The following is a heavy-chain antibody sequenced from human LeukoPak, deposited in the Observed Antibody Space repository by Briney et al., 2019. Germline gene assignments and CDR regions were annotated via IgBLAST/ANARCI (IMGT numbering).Heavy chain of an antibody. V-gene: IGHV1-69*13. CDR2: IIPIFGTA. CDR1: GGTFSSYA. CDR3: ASRSSSSDYYYYYMDV. Sequence: ASVKVSCKASGGTFSSYAISWVRQAPGRGLEWMGGIIPIFGTANYAQKFQGRVTITADESTSTAYMELSSLRSEDTAVYYCASRSSSSDYYYYYMDVWGKGTTVTVSS. J-gene: IGHJ6*03. D-gene: IGHD6-6*01.